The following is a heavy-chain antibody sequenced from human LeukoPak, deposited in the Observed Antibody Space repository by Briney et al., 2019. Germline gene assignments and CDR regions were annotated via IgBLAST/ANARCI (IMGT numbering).Heavy chain of an antibody. D-gene: IGHD3-10*01. V-gene: IGHV3-48*03. CDR1: GFSFSSYE. Sequence: PGGSLRLSCAASGFSFSSYEMNWVRQGPGKGLEWVSYISGSGTTIYDADSVKGRSTISRDNAKNTLYLHLNSLTAEDTVIYYCVRDEIRSGAFDIWGQGTMVTVSS. CDR2: ISGSGTTI. CDR3: VRDEIRSGAFDI. J-gene: IGHJ3*02.